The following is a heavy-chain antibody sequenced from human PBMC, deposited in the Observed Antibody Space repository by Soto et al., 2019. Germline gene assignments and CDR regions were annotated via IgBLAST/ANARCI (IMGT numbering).Heavy chain of an antibody. CDR1: GGSFSGYY. V-gene: IGHV4-34*01. D-gene: IGHD3-10*01. CDR3: ARGNQYYYGSGSYYNSWFDP. CDR2: INHSGST. J-gene: IGHJ5*02. Sequence: SETLSLTCAVYGGSFSGYYWSWIHQPPGKGLEWIGEINHSGSTNYNPSLKSRVTISVDTSKNQFSLKLSSVTAADTAVYYCARGNQYYYGSGSYYNSWFDPWGQGTLVTVSS.